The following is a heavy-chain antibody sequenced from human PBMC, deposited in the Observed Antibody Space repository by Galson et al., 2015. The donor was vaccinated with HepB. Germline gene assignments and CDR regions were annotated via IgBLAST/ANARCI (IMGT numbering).Heavy chain of an antibody. V-gene: IGHV3-23*01. Sequence: SLRLSCAASGFTFSSYAMSWVRQAPGKGLEWVSAISGSGGSTYYADSVKGRFTISRDNSKNTLYLQMNSLRAEDTAVYYCARSNCSSTSCYDAFDIWGQGTMVTVSS. CDR3: ARSNCSSTSCYDAFDI. J-gene: IGHJ3*02. CDR2: ISGSGGST. D-gene: IGHD2-2*01. CDR1: GFTFSSYA.